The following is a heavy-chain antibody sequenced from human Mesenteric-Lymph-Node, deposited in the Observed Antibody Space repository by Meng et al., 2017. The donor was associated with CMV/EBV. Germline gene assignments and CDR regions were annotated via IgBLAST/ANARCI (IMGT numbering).Heavy chain of an antibody. D-gene: IGHD1-1*01. J-gene: IGHJ4*02. V-gene: IGHV3-74*01. CDR3: ARDQSRSGPTTVDY. Sequence: ETLSLTCAASGFTFSKYWMHGVRQGPGKGPEWVSRSNTDGTNTIYADSVRGRFTMSRDNAKNTFYLQMNSLRAEDTAVYFCARDQSRSGPTTVDYWGQGTLVTVSS. CDR2: SNTDGTNT. CDR1: GFTFSKYW.